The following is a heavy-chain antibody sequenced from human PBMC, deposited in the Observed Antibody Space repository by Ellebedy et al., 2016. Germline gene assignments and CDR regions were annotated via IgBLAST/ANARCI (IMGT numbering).Heavy chain of an antibody. CDR1: GLTVSDAW. Sequence: GESLKISCAASGLTVSDAWLNWVRQAPGQGLEWVGLVKSESDGGTIDYAAPVRGRFTISRDDSQNTLYLQMASLKPEDTAIYYCVTEISGAFPEWGQGTPVTVSS. V-gene: IGHV3-15*07. J-gene: IGHJ4*02. CDR2: VKSESDGGTI. D-gene: IGHD1-26*01. CDR3: VTEISGAFPE.